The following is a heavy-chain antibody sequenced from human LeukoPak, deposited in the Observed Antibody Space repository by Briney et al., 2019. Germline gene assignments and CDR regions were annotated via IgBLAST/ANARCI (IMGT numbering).Heavy chain of an antibody. CDR3: ARESTAFGATHYIVYYFDY. J-gene: IGHJ4*02. CDR2: IYTSGST. Sequence: PSETLSLTCSVSGGSISSYYWSWLRQPAGKGLEWIGRIYTSGSTNYNPSLKSRVTISVDTSKNQFSLKLSSVTAADTAVYYCARESTAFGATHYIVYYFDYWGQGTLVTVSS. V-gene: IGHV4-4*07. D-gene: IGHD1-26*01. CDR1: GGSISSYY.